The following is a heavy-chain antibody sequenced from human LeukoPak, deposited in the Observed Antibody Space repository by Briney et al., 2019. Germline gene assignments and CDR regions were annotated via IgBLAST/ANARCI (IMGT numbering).Heavy chain of an antibody. CDR3: ARAGHVITMIVVLDAFDI. CDR1: GFTFSNAW. V-gene: IGHV3-15*01. CDR2: IKRKTDDGTT. J-gene: IGHJ3*02. D-gene: IGHD3-22*01. Sequence: KPGGSLRLSCTASGFTFSNAWMSWVRQAPGKGLEWVGRIKRKTDDGTTDYAIPVKGRFTISRDDSKNTLYLQMNSLRAEDTAVYYCARAGHVITMIVVLDAFDIWGQGTMVTVSS.